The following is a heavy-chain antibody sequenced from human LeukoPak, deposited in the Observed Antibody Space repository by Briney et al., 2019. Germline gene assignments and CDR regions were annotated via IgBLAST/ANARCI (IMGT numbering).Heavy chain of an antibody. CDR1: GGSISSGGYY. CDR3: ARGFGGSSTSYAYPFGY. CDR2: IYYSGST. Sequence: SDTLSLTCTVSGGSISSGGYYWSWIRQHPGKGLEWIGYIYYSGSTYYNPSLKSRITISVDTSKNQFSLKLSSATAADTAVYYCARGFGGSSTSYAYPFGYWGQGTLVTVSS. J-gene: IGHJ4*02. V-gene: IGHV4-31*03. D-gene: IGHD2-2*01.